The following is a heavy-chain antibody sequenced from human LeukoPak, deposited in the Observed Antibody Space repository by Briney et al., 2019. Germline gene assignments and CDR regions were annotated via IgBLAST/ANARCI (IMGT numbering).Heavy chain of an antibody. CDR2: ITSSSSYI. CDR3: ARDQVSSSWYMVYMDV. V-gene: IGHV3-21*06. Sequence: GGSLRLSCAASGFTFSSYNMNWVRQAPGKGPEWVSSITSSSSYIYYADSVKGRFTISRDNAKNSLYLQMDSLRVEDTAVYYCARDQVSSSWYMVYMDVWGKGTTVTVSS. D-gene: IGHD6-13*01. CDR1: GFTFSSYN. J-gene: IGHJ6*03.